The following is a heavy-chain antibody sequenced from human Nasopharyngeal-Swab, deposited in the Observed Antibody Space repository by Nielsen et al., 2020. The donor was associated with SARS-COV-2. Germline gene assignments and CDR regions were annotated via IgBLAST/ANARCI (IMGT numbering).Heavy chain of an antibody. CDR1: GFTFSTFA. V-gene: IGHV3-30-3*01. Sequence: GESLKISCAASGFTFSTFAMHWVRQTPGKGPEWVAVISYHGSNKFYADSVRGRFTISRDNSQNTLYLQMDSLRDEDTAVYYCAKGGTTGLYYFDSWGQGTLVTVSS. J-gene: IGHJ4*02. CDR3: AKGGTTGLYYFDS. CDR2: ISYHGSNK. D-gene: IGHD2/OR15-2a*01.